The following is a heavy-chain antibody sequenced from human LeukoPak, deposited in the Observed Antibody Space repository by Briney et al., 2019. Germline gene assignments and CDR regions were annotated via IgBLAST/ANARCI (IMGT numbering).Heavy chain of an antibody. D-gene: IGHD3-22*01. CDR3: ARQDSSGYLFDY. V-gene: IGHV4-59*08. CDR1: GDSITSYY. CDR2: VYDSGTA. Sequence: ASETLSLTCTVSGDSITSYYWSWIRQPPGKGLEGIGHVYDSGTANYNPSLKSRVTISVDTSKNQFSLKLSSVTAADTAVYYCARQDSSGYLFDYWGQGTLVTVSS. J-gene: IGHJ4*02.